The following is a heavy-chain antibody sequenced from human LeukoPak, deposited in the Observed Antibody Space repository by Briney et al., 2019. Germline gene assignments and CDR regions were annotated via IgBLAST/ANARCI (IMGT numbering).Heavy chain of an antibody. D-gene: IGHD3-9*01. J-gene: IGHJ6*03. CDR3: ARGLASYYYYYYMDV. CDR2: IKQDGSEK. V-gene: IGHV3-7*01. CDR1: GFTFSSYW. Sequence: PGGSLRLSCAASGFTFSSYWMSWVRQAPGKGLEWVANIKQDGSEKYYVDSVKGRFTISRDNAKNSLYLQMNSLRAEDTAVYYCARGLASYYYYYYMDVWGKGTTVTVSS.